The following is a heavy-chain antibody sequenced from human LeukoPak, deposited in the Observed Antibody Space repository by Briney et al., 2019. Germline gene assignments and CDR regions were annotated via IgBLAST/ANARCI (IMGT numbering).Heavy chain of an antibody. D-gene: IGHD7-27*01. V-gene: IGHV4-59*01. Sequence: SETLSLTCTVSGGSISGYFWSWIRQPPGEGLQFIGYIYYTGTASYNPSLNSRVTMSVDTSKNQFSLKVSSVTAADTAVYYCARVLALGYYFDYWGQGTLVTVSS. CDR2: IYYTGTA. CDR1: GGSISGYF. CDR3: ARVLALGYYFDY. J-gene: IGHJ4*02.